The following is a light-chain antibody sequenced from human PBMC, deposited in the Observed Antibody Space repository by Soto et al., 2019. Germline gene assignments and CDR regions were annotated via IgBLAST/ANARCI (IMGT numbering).Light chain of an antibody. J-gene: IGLJ1*01. V-gene: IGLV2-23*02. Sequence: QSALTQPASVSGSPGQSITISCTGTSSDVGSYNLVSWYQQHPGKAPKLMIYEVSKRPSGVAYRFSGSKSGNTASLTISGRQAEEEADYYCCSYAGSTPIYVFGTGTKVTVL. CDR1: SSDVGSYNL. CDR2: EVS. CDR3: CSYAGSTPIYV.